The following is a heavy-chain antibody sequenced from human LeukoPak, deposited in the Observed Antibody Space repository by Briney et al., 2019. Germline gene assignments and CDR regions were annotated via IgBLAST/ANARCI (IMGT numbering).Heavy chain of an antibody. J-gene: IGHJ4*02. CDR3: ASHDIALLD. CDR2: IYTSGST. Sequence: PSETLSLTCTVSGGSISSYYWSWIRQPPGKGLEWIGYIYTSGSTNYNPSLKSRVTMSVDTSKNQFSLKLSSVTAADTAVYYCASHDIALLDWGQGTLVTVSS. CDR1: GGSISSYY. D-gene: IGHD2-8*01. V-gene: IGHV4-4*09.